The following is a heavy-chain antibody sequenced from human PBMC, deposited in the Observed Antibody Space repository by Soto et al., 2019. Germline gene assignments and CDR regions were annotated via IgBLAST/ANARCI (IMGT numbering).Heavy chain of an antibody. D-gene: IGHD3-16*01. CDR1: GDSISSMNW. Sequence: SETLSLTCAVSGDSISSMNWWSWVRHPPGKGLEWIGEIHHSGSTNYNPSLKSRVTISVEKSKNQFSLKLSSVTAADTAVYYCARRYGGNFDYWGQGTLVTVSS. J-gene: IGHJ4*02. CDR2: IHHSGST. CDR3: ARRYGGNFDY. V-gene: IGHV4-4*02.